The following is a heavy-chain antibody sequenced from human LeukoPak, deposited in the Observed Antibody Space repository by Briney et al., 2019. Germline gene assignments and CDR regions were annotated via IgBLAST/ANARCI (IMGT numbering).Heavy chain of an antibody. Sequence: ASVKVSCKASGYTFTSYGISWVRQAPGQGLEWMGWISACNGNTNYAQKLQGRVTMTTDTSTSTAYMELRSLRSDDTAVYYCARELYDFWSGYYSPKDAFDIWGQGTMVTVSS. V-gene: IGHV1-18*01. J-gene: IGHJ3*02. CDR3: ARELYDFWSGYYSPKDAFDI. CDR1: GYTFTSYG. D-gene: IGHD3-3*01. CDR2: ISACNGNT.